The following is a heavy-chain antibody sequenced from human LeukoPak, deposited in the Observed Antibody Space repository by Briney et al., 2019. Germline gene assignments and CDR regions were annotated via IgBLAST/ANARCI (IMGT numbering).Heavy chain of an antibody. Sequence: PSETLSLTCTLSGGSLSSSSYYWGLIRQPPGKGLEWIGGIFYRGSAYYNPSLKSRVTISVDTSKNQFSLKLSSVTAADTAIYYCARLWLGERPPDFWGQGTLVTVSS. CDR1: GGSLSSSSYY. D-gene: IGHD3-10*01. V-gene: IGHV4-39*01. J-gene: IGHJ4*02. CDR3: ARLWLGERPPDF. CDR2: IFYRGSA.